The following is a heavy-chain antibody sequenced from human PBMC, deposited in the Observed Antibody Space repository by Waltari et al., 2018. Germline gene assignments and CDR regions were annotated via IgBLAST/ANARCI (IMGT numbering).Heavy chain of an antibody. CDR1: GFTFSSSW. Sequence: EVQLVESGGGLVQPGGSLRLSCAASGFTFSSSWMSWVRQAPGKGLEWVANIKQDGSEKYYVDSVKGRFTISRDNAKNSLYLQMNSLRAEDTAVYYCACSFTIFPHAWGQGTLVTVSS. D-gene: IGHD3-9*01. CDR2: IKQDGSEK. J-gene: IGHJ4*02. CDR3: ACSFTIFPHA. V-gene: IGHV3-7*01.